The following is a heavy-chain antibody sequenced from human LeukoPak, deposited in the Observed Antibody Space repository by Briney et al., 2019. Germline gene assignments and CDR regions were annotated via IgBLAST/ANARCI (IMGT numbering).Heavy chain of an antibody. J-gene: IGHJ4*02. Sequence: PGGSLRLSCAASGLTFSNHWMNWVRQAPGKGLVWVSRINTDGRSTTYADSVKGRFTISRDNAKNTLYLQMNSLKNEDTAVYYCARDRLWNSLDSWGQGTLVTVSS. CDR1: GLTFSNHW. CDR3: ARDRLWNSLDS. CDR2: INTDGRST. V-gene: IGHV3-74*03. D-gene: IGHD1-7*01.